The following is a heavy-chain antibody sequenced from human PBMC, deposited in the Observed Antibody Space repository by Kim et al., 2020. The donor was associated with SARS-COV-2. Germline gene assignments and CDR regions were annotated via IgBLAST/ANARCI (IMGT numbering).Heavy chain of an antibody. D-gene: IGHD1-26*01. V-gene: IGHV3-30*03. Sequence: GGSLRLSCAASGFTFSSHVMNWVRQAPGKGLEWVALISYEGSTQTYTDSVKGRFTVSRDNNKKTMFLQMKNLRPEDTAEYYCARNLVGDTDLGPWGQGTLVTVSS. CDR2: ISYEGSTQ. CDR1: GFTFSSHV. J-gene: IGHJ5*02. CDR3: ARNLVGDTDLGP.